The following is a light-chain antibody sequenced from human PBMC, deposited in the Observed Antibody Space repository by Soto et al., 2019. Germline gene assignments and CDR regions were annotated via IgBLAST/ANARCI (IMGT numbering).Light chain of an antibody. V-gene: IGKV3-20*01. CDR2: GAS. CDR1: QSVSSSY. Sequence: EIVLTQSPGTLSLSPGERATLSCRASQSVSSSYLAWYQQKPGQAPRLLIYGASSRATGIPDRFSGSGSGTDFTLTISRLEPEDFEVYYCQQYASSPPITLGQGTRLEIK. J-gene: IGKJ5*01. CDR3: QQYASSPPIT.